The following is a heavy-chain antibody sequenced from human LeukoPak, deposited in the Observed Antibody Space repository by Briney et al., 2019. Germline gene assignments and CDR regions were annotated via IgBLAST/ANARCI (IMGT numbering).Heavy chain of an antibody. CDR1: GGSISSHY. V-gene: IGHV4-59*11. J-gene: IGHJ4*02. CDR3: TRDALVGAIDY. CDR2: IYYSGTT. Sequence: PSETLSLTCTVSGGSISSHYWSFIRQPPGKGLEWLGYIYYSGTTNYNPSLKSRVTMSVDTSKSQFSLKLTSVTAADTAVYYCTRDALVGAIDYWGQGTLVTVSS. D-gene: IGHD1-26*01.